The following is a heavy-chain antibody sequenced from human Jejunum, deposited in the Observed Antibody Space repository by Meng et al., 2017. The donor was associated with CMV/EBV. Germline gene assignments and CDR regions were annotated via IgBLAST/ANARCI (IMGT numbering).Heavy chain of an antibody. Sequence: CTVSVGSISSYYWNWIRQPPGKGLEWIGYVYYSGGTNYNPSLKSRVTISVDTFKNQFSLKLSSVTAADTAVYYCARAYSSSCRVDYWGQGTLVTVSS. CDR2: VYYSGGT. CDR1: VGSISSYY. J-gene: IGHJ4*02. V-gene: IGHV4-59*01. CDR3: ARAYSSSCRVDY. D-gene: IGHD6-6*01.